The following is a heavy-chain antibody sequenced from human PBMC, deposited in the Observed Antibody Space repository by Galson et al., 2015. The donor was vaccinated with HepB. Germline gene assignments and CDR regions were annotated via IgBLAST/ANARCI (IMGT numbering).Heavy chain of an antibody. D-gene: IGHD3-22*01. CDR2: IIPIFGTA. Sequence: SVKVSCKASGGTFSSYAISWVRQAPGQGLEWMGAIIPIFGTANYAQKFQGRVTITADESTSTAYMELSSLRSEDTAVYYCARSVVVVSDAFDIWGQGTMVTVSS. CDR1: GGTFSSYA. J-gene: IGHJ3*02. V-gene: IGHV1-69*13. CDR3: ARSVVVVSDAFDI.